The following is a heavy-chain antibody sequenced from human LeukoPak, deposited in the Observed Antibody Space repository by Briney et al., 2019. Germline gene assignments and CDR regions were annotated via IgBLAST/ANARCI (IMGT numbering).Heavy chain of an antibody. J-gene: IGHJ4*02. CDR3: AKDLVHGTGDGWAGDYFDY. D-gene: IGHD3/OR15-3a*01. Sequence: PGGSLRLSCAASGFTFSSYAMTWVRQTPEKGLEWVSGISGIGAGTYYADSVKGRFTISRDNSKNTLYLQMNSLRAEDTAVYYCAKDLVHGTGDGWAGDYFDYWGQGTVVTVSS. CDR1: GFTFSSYA. V-gene: IGHV3-23*01. CDR2: ISGIGAGT.